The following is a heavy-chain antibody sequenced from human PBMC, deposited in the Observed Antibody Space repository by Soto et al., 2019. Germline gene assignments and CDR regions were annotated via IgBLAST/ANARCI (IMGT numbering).Heavy chain of an antibody. D-gene: IGHD5-12*01. Sequence: QVQLVESGGGVVQPGRSLRLSCAASGFTLSSYAMHWVRRAPGKGLEWVAVISHDGSNKYYADSVKGRFTISSDNSKNTLYLQLNSLRPEDTAVFYCARVKSGYGAFDYWGQGTLVTVSS. CDR2: ISHDGSNK. CDR3: ARVKSGYGAFDY. CDR1: GFTLSSYA. J-gene: IGHJ4*02. V-gene: IGHV3-30-3*01.